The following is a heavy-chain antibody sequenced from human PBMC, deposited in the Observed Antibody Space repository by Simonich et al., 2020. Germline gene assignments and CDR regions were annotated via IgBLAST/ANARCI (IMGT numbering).Heavy chain of an antibody. CDR3: ARDAAGDY. CDR2: IRCSISYI. CDR1: GFTFSSYS. J-gene: IGHJ4*02. V-gene: IGHV3-21*01. Sequence: EVQLVESGGGLVKPGGSLRLSCAASGFTFSSYSMNWVRQAPGKGLGWVSSIRCSISYIYYADSVKGRFTIARDNAKNSLYLQMNSLRAEDTAVYYCARDAAGDYWGQGTLVTVSS. D-gene: IGHD6-13*01.